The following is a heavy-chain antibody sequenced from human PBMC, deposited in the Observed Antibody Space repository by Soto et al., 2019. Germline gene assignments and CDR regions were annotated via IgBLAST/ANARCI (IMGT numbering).Heavy chain of an antibody. D-gene: IGHD6-19*01. J-gene: IGHJ6*02. V-gene: IGHV6-1*01. CDR1: GENVFSNGAA. CDR3: AKGRLDFDYDGMDV. CDR2: TYFRSKWYN. Sequence: PSQTLSLTCAISGENVFSNGAAWYCNRESPSRGLEWLGRTYFRSKWYNDYALSVKSRISINQDTFKNQVSLQLNSVTPEDTAVYYCAKGRLDFDYDGMDVWGQGTTVTVSS.